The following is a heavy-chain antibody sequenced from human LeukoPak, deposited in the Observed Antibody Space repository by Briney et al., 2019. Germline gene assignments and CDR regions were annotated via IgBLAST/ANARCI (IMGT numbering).Heavy chain of an antibody. D-gene: IGHD3-22*01. J-gene: IGHJ3*02. CDR2: IKQDGSEK. CDR1: EFIISRYS. CDR3: ASAIHHYLASSGSFDI. Sequence: GGSLRLSCAASEFIISRYSMSWVRQAPGKGLDWVANIKQDGSEKYNVDSAKGRFTISRDNAKNSVSLQMHSLRVEDTAAYYCASAIHHYLASSGSFDIWGQGTMVTVSS. V-gene: IGHV3-7*01.